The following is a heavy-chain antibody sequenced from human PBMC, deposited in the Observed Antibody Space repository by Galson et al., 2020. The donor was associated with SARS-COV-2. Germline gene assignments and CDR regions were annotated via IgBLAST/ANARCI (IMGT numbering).Heavy chain of an antibody. J-gene: IGHJ4*02. D-gene: IGHD4-17*01. CDR3: AHRLTTVTTNYFDY. CDR2: IYWDDDK. CDR1: GFSLSGVG. V-gene: IGHV2-5*02. Sequence: SGPTLVKPTQTLTLTCTFSGFSLSGVGVGWIRQPPGKALEWLALIYWDDDKRYSPSLKSRLTITKDTSKNQVVLTMTNMDPVDTATYYCAHRLTTVTTNYFDYWGQGTLVTVSS.